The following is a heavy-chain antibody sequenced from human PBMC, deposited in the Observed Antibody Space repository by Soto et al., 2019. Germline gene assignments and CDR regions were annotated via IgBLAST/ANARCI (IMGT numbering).Heavy chain of an antibody. V-gene: IGHV1-3*01. D-gene: IGHD3-10*02. CDR2: INAGNGNT. CDR3: ARDMRGYYVQYYFDY. J-gene: IGHJ4*02. Sequence: ASVKVSCKASGYTFTCYAMHWVRQAPGQRLEWMGWINAGNGNTKYSQKFQGRVTITRDTSASTAYMELSSLRSEDTAVYYCARDMRGYYVQYYFDYWGQATLVTVSS. CDR1: GYTFTCYA.